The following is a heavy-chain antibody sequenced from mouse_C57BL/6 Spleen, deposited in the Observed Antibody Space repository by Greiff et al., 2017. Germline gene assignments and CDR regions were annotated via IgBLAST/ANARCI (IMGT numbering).Heavy chain of an antibody. CDR1: GFTFSSYA. V-gene: IGHV5-4*01. J-gene: IGHJ3*01. CDR3: AREGYYEGFAY. Sequence: EVKLMESGGGLVKPGGSLKLSCAASGFTFSSYAMFWVRQTPEKRLEWVATISDGGSYTYYPDNVKGRFTISRDNAKNNLYLQMSHLKSEDTAMYYCAREGYYEGFAYWGQGTLVTVSA. D-gene: IGHD2-3*01. CDR2: ISDGGSYT.